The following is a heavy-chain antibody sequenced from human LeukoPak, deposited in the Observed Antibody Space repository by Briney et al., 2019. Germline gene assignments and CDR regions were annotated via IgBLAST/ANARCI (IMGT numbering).Heavy chain of an antibody. V-gene: IGHV1-2*02. CDR3: ARELNYDSSGYYFDY. D-gene: IGHD3-22*01. J-gene: IGHJ4*02. Sequence: GASVKVPCKASGYTFTVYFMHWVRQAPGQGLEWMGWINPNSGGTNYAQKFQGRVTITRDTSISTAYMELSRLRSDDTAVYYCARELNYDSSGYYFDYWGQGTLVTVSS. CDR2: INPNSGGT. CDR1: GYTFTVYF.